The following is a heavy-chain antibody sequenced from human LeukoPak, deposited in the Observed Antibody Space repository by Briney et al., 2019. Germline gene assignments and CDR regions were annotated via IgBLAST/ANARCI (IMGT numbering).Heavy chain of an antibody. V-gene: IGHV4-34*01. CDR2: INHSGST. Sequence: SETLSLTCVVYGGSFSGYYWSWIRQPPGKGLEWIGEINHSGSTNYNPSLKSRVTISVDTSKNQFSLKLSSVTAADTAVYYCARASSIAARYGYWGQGTLVTVSS. CDR1: GGSFSGYY. J-gene: IGHJ4*02. D-gene: IGHD6-6*01. CDR3: ARASSIAARYGY.